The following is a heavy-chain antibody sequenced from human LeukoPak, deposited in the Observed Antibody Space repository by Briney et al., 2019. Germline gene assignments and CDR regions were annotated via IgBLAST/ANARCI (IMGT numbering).Heavy chain of an antibody. V-gene: IGHV3-33*01. CDR1: GFTFSSYG. D-gene: IGHD2-21*02. J-gene: IGHJ4*02. Sequence: PGGSLRLSCAASGFTFSSYGMHWVRQAPGKGLERVAVIWYDGSNKYYADSVKGRFTISRDNSKNTLYLQMNSLRAEDTAVYYCAREFPDYYFDYWGQGTLVTVSS. CDR3: AREFPDYYFDY. CDR2: IWYDGSNK.